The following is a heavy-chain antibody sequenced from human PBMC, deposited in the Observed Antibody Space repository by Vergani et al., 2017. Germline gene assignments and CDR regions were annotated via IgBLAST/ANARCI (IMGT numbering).Heavy chain of an antibody. CDR2: IYSGGST. D-gene: IGHD3-22*01. CDR1: GITVSSNY. Sequence: EVQLVESGGGLVQPGGSLRLSCAASGITVSSNYMSWVRQAPGKGLEWVSVIYSGGSTYYADSVKGRFTISRDNSKNTLYLQMNSLRAEDTAVYYCARELYRYYYDSSGYDYWGQGTLVTVSS. CDR3: ARELYRYYYDSSGYDY. J-gene: IGHJ4*02. V-gene: IGHV3-66*02.